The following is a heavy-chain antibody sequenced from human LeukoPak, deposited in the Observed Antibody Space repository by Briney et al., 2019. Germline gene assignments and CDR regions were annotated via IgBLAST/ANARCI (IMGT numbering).Heavy chain of an antibody. Sequence: SSETLSLTCAVSGGSISSGGYSWSWIRQPPGKGLEWIGYIYYSGSTNYNPSLKSRVTISVDTSKKQFSLKLSSVTAADTAVYYCARVLFSSSWNWFDPWGQGTLVTVSS. D-gene: IGHD6-13*01. V-gene: IGHV4-61*08. CDR2: IYYSGST. J-gene: IGHJ5*02. CDR1: GGSISSGGYS. CDR3: ARVLFSSSWNWFDP.